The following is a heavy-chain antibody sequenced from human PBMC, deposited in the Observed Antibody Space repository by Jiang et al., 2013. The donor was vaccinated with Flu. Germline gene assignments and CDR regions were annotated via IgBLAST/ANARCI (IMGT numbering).Heavy chain of an antibody. J-gene: IGHJ5*02. V-gene: IGHV4-39*01. CDR3: ARVAGPHPDYYGSGSPIATNNWFDP. D-gene: IGHD3-10*01. Sequence: SLTCTVSGGSISSSSYYWGWIRQPPGKGLEWIGSIYYSGSTYYNPSLKSRVTISVDTSKNQFSLKLSSVTATDTAVYYCARVAGPHPDYYGSGSPIATNNWFDPWGQGTLVTVSS. CDR1: GGSISSSSYY. CDR2: IYYSGST.